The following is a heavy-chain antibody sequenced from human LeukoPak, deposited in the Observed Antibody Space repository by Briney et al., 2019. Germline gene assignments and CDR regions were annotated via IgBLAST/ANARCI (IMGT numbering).Heavy chain of an antibody. Sequence: SETLSLTCTVSGGSISSGGYYWSWIRQPPGKGLEWIGYIYHSGSTYYNPSLKSRVTISVDRSKNQFSLNVSSVTAADTAMYYCARGSAVVAGADFDFWGQGTLVSVSS. CDR2: IYHSGST. D-gene: IGHD6-13*01. J-gene: IGHJ4*02. V-gene: IGHV4-30-2*01. CDR3: ARGSAVVAGADFDF. CDR1: GGSISSGGYY.